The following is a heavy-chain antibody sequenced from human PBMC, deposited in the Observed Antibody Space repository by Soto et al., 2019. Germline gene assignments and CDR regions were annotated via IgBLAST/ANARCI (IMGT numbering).Heavy chain of an antibody. CDR2: IYWDDDK. V-gene: IGHV2-5*05. D-gene: IGHD1-7*01. J-gene: IGHJ4*02. CDR3: VDRPRQYNWNYVYFHY. CDR1: GFSLSTSGVG. Sequence: QITLKESGPTLVKPTQTLTLTCTFSGFSLSTSGVGVGWIRQPPGKALEWLALIYWDDDKRYGPSLKSRLTITKDTSKNQLGLTMTNMEPVDTATYYRVDRPRQYNWNYVYFHYWGQGTLVTVSS.